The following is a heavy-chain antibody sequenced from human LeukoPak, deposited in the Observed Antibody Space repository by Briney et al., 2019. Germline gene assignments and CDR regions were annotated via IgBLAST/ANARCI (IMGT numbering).Heavy chain of an antibody. CDR2: IYYSGTT. V-gene: IGHV4-39*07. J-gene: IGHJ3*02. CDR1: GGSISSSIYY. D-gene: IGHD2-15*01. CDR3: ARTACSGGTCYSQRGAFDI. Sequence: SETLSLTCTVSGGSISSSIYYWGWIRQPPGKGLEWIGSIYYSGTTYYNPSLKSRVTISVDASKNQFSLKLSSVTAADTAVYYCARTACSGGTCYSQRGAFDIWGQGTTVTVSS.